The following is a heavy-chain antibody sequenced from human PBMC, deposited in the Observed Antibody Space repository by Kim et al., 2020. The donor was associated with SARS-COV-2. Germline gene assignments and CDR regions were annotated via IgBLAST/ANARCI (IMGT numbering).Heavy chain of an antibody. Sequence: SETLSLTCTVSGGSISSSSYYWGWIRQPPGKGLEWIGSIYYSGSTYYNPSLKSRVTISADTSKNQFPLKLSSATAADTAVYYCARQYRRAIVVVVAAPLSSFGPWGQGTLVAVSS. J-gene: IGHJ5*02. V-gene: IGHV4-39*01. CDR2: IYYSGST. D-gene: IGHD2-15*01. CDR3: ARQYRRAIVVVVAAPLSSFGP. CDR1: GGSISSSSYY.